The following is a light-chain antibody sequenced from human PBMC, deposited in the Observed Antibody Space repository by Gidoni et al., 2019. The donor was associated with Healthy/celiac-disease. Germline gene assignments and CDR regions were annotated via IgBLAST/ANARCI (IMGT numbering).Light chain of an antibody. Sequence: QSVLPQPPSASGTPGQRVTISCSGSSSNIGSNTVNWYQQLPGTAPKLLIYSNNQRPSGVPDRFSGSKSGTSASLAISGLQSEDEAEYYCAAWDDSLNGWVFGGGTKLTV. J-gene: IGLJ3*02. CDR3: AAWDDSLNGWV. V-gene: IGLV1-44*01. CDR1: SSNIGSNT. CDR2: SNN.